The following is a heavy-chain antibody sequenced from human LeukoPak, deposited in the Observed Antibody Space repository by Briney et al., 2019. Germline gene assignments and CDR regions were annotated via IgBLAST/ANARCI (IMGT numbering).Heavy chain of an antibody. Sequence: SVKVSCKASRNIFTGYFIHWVRQAPGQGLEWMGWINPKNGGTNPAEKFQGRVTMTRDTSISTAYMELSRLRSDDTAVYYCARGAKRADYYYYYMDVWGKGTTVTVSS. CDR3: ARGAKRADYYYYYMDV. D-gene: IGHD4/OR15-4a*01. V-gene: IGHV1-2*02. CDR1: RNIFTGYF. CDR2: INPKNGGT. J-gene: IGHJ6*03.